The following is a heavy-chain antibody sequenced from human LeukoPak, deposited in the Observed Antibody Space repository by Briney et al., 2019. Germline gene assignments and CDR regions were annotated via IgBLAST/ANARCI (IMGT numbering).Heavy chain of an antibody. V-gene: IGHV4-61*01. CDR1: GGSVSSGSYY. CDR3: ARSRYDFWSGYYTYYYYGMDV. J-gene: IGHJ6*02. D-gene: IGHD3-3*01. Sequence: PSETLSLTCTVSGGSVSSGSYYWSWIRQPPGKGLEWIGYIYYSGSTNYNPSLKSRVTISVDTSKNQFSLKLSSVTAADTAVYYCARSRYDFWSGYYTYYYYGMDVWGQGTTVTVSS. CDR2: IYYSGST.